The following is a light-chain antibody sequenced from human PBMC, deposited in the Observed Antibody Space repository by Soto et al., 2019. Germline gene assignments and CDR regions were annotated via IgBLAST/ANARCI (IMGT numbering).Light chain of an antibody. CDR3: QQYNNWPIT. CDR2: GAS. J-gene: IGKJ5*01. Sequence: EIVMTQSPATLSVSPGERATLSCRASQSVSSNLAWYQQKPGQAPRLLIYGASTRATGIPDRFSGSGSGTDFTLTISSLQSEDFAVYYCQQYNNWPITFGQGTRLEIK. V-gene: IGKV3-15*01. CDR1: QSVSSN.